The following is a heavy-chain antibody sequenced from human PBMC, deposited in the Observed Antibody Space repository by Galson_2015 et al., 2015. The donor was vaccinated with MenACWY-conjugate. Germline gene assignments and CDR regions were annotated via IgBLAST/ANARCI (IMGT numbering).Heavy chain of an antibody. CDR3: SRGGLGVSAFDY. D-gene: IGHD2-8*01. Sequence: SLRLSCAASGFSFSDHYMDWVRQAPGEGLEWVGRIRNKANSYSTEYAASVKGRFTISRDDSRNLLYLQMGSLKTEDTAVYYCSRGGLGVSAFDYWGQGTLVTVSS. J-gene: IGHJ4*02. CDR1: GFSFSDHY. V-gene: IGHV3-72*01. CDR2: IRNKANSYST.